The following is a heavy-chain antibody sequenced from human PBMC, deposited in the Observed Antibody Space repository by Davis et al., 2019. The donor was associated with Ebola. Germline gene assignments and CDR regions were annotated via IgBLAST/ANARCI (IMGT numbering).Heavy chain of an antibody. CDR1: GFTFSSYS. Sequence: GESLKISCAASGFTFSSYSMNWVRQAPGKGLEWVSSISSSSSYIYYADSVKGRFTISRDNAKNSLYLQMNSLRAEDTAVYYCARVPWGVVVPAAIHQGFYWYFDLWGRGTLVTVSS. D-gene: IGHD2-2*01. J-gene: IGHJ2*01. CDR2: ISSSSSYI. V-gene: IGHV3-21*01. CDR3: ARVPWGVVVPAAIHQGFYWYFDL.